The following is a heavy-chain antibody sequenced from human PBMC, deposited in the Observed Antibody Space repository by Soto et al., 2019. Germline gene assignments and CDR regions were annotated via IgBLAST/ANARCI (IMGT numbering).Heavy chain of an antibody. CDR1: GFAFSSYG. Sequence: QVQLVESGGGVVQPGGSLRLSCATSGFAFSSYGMHWVRLAPGKGLEWVAVVRFDAINKYYADSVKGRFTISRDNSKSMVYLQMNSLRPDDTAVYYCAKLPNCGGDCYFDYWGQGTLVTVSS. D-gene: IGHD2-21*02. V-gene: IGHV3-30*02. J-gene: IGHJ4*02. CDR3: AKLPNCGGDCYFDY. CDR2: VRFDAINK.